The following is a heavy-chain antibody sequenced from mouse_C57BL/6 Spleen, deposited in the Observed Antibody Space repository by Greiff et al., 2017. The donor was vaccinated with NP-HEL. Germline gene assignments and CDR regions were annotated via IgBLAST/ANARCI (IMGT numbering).Heavy chain of an antibody. Sequence: DVHLVESEGGLVQPGSSLKLSCTASGFTFSDYYMPWVRQVPEKGLEWVANINYDGSKTYYLDTLKSRYIISRDNAKNTLYLQMSSLKSEDTATYDCARASMERGYAMDYWGQGTTVTVSS. CDR1: GFTFSDYY. D-gene: IGHD1-1*02. CDR3: ARASMERGYAMDY. J-gene: IGHJ4*01. CDR2: INYDGSKT. V-gene: IGHV5-16*01.